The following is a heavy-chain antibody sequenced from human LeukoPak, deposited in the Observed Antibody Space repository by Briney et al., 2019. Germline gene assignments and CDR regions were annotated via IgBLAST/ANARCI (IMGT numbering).Heavy chain of an antibody. Sequence: PGRSLRLSCAASGFTFSSYAMHWVRQAPGKGLEWVAVISYDGSNKYYADSVKGRFTISRDNSKNTLYLQMNSLRAEDTAVYYCARDHSDYGDYLYYYYGMDVWGQGTTVTVSS. J-gene: IGHJ6*02. CDR3: ARDHSDYGDYLYYYYGMDV. CDR1: GFTFSSYA. D-gene: IGHD4-17*01. CDR2: ISYDGSNK. V-gene: IGHV3-30-3*01.